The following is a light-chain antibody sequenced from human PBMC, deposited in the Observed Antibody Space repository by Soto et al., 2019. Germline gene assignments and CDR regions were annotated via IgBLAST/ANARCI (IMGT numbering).Light chain of an antibody. V-gene: IGLV2-23*01. J-gene: IGLJ1*01. CDR2: EGS. CDR3: CSYAGSSTSPYV. CDR1: SSEGGSYNL. Sequence: QSGLTQPASVSGSPGQAITLSCPGTSSEGGSYNLVSWYQQHPGKAPKLMIYEGSKRPSGVSNRFSGSKSGNTASLTISGLQAEDEADYYCCSYAGSSTSPYVFGTGTKVTVL.